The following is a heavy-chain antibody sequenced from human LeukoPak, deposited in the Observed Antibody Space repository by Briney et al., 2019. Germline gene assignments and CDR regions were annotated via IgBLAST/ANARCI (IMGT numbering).Heavy chain of an antibody. V-gene: IGHV3-74*01. J-gene: IGHJ3*01. CDR3: AREEHRLAEAGTSAFDL. D-gene: IGHD6-13*01. CDR1: GFTFSENW. Sequence: GGSVRLSCVASGFTFSENWMHWVRQAPGKGLAWVSHINSDGGLTNYADSVKGRFTISRDNAKNTVYLQMSSLRVEDTAIYFCAREEHRLAEAGTSAFDLGGQGTLVTVSP. CDR2: INSDGGLT.